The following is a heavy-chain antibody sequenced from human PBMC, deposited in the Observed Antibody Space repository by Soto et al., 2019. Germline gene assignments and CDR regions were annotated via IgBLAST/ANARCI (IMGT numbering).Heavy chain of an antibody. J-gene: IGHJ6*02. V-gene: IGHV3-21*01. CDR2: ISGSTRYK. D-gene: IGHD3-3*01. CDR3: AREGVGRISGVASHYNCAMDV. Sequence: EVQLVESGGGLVKPGGSLRISCAASGFTFSTYGMSWVRQGPGKGLEWVASISGSTRYKYHADSVKGRFTITRDNAKKLVFLQMRRLRAEDAAVYDCAREGVGRISGVASHYNCAMDVWGQGTTVTVSS. CDR1: GFTFSTYG.